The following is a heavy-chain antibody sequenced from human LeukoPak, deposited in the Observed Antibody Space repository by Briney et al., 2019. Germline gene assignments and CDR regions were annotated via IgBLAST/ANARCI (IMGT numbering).Heavy chain of an antibody. CDR2: ISSTSTYI. J-gene: IGHJ4*02. CDR1: GFTFNTYN. Sequence: GGSLRPSCAASGFTFNTYNMNWVRQTPGNGLEWVSSISSTSTYIYYADSVRGRFTISRDNAKNSLYLQMNSLRAEDTAVYYCARHKLPIDYWGQGTLVTVSS. CDR3: ARHKLPIDY. V-gene: IGHV3-21*01. D-gene: IGHD6-6*01.